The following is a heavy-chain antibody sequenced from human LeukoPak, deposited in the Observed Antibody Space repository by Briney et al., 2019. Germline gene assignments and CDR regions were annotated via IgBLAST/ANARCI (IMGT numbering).Heavy chain of an antibody. CDR2: IYHSGST. D-gene: IGHD3-22*01. V-gene: IGHV4-30-2*01. CDR3: ARVKYDSSGYYLYYFDY. J-gene: IGHJ4*02. CDR1: GVSISSGGYS. Sequence: SQTLSLTCAVSGVSISSGGYSWSWIRQPPGKGLEWIGYIYHSGSTYYNPSLKSRVTISVDRSKNQFSLKLSSVTAADTAVYYCARVKYDSSGYYLYYFDYWGQGTLVTVSS.